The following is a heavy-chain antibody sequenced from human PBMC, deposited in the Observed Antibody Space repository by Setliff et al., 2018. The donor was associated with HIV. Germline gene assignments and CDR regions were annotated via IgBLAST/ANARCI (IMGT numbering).Heavy chain of an antibody. CDR3: AKGVKWLAP. J-gene: IGHJ5*02. Sequence: GGSLRLSCAASGFTVSDTHMTWVRQAPGKGLEWVSFIYSDGRTYYAESVKGRFTISRDDSKNTLYLQMHSLRDDDTAAYYCAKGVKWLAPWGQGVLVTVSS. CDR2: IYSDGRT. CDR1: GFTVSDTH. D-gene: IGHD2-21*01. V-gene: IGHV3-53*01.